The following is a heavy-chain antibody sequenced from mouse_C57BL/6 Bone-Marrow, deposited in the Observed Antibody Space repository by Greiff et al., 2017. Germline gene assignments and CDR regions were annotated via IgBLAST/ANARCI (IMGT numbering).Heavy chain of an antibody. J-gene: IGHJ1*03. V-gene: IGHV1-69*01. CDR2: IDPSDSYT. Sequence: QVQLQQPGAELVMPGASVKLSCKASGYNFTSYWMHWVKQRPGQGLEWIGEIDPSDSYTNYNQKFKGKSTLTVDKSSSTAYMQLSSLTSEDSAVYYCARSPYGYSWYFDVWGTGTTVTVSS. CDR1: GYNFTSYW. D-gene: IGHD2-2*01. CDR3: ARSPYGYSWYFDV.